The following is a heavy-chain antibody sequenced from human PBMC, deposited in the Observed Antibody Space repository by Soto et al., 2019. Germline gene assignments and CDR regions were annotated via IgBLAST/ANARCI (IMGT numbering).Heavy chain of an antibody. V-gene: IGHV3-23*01. CDR2: ISGSGGST. CDR1: GFTFSSYA. J-gene: IGHJ6*02. CDR3: PNGLARSNHGMDV. D-gene: IGHD4-4*01. Sequence: PGGSLRLSCAASGFTFSSYAMSWVRQAPGKGLEWVSAISGSGGSTYYADSVKGRFTISRDNSKNTLYLQMNSLRAEDTAVYSSPNGLARSNHGMDVWRQGTTVTVSS.